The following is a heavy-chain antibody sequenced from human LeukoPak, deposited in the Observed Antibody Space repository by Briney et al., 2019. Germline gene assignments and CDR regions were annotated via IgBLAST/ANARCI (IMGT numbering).Heavy chain of an antibody. CDR1: GVSFSGYY. D-gene: IGHD3-3*01. CDR3: ARVRRDFWSGYYSGPFDY. V-gene: IGHV4-34*01. CDR2: INHSGST. Sequence: SETLSLTCAVYGVSFSGYYWSWIRQPPGKGLEWIGEINHSGSTNYNPSLKSRVTISVDTSKNQFSLKLSSVTAADTAVYYCARVRRDFWSGYYSGPFDYWGQGTLVTVSS. J-gene: IGHJ4*02.